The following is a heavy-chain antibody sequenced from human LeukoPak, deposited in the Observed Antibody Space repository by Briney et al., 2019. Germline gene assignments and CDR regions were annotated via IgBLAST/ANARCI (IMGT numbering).Heavy chain of an antibody. CDR2: AYSDGNT. V-gene: IGHV3-66*04. J-gene: IGHJ6*02. Sequence: GGSLRLSCAASGITVNSTYISWVRQAPGKGLEWVSVAYSDGNTYYAGSVKGRFTISRDNSKNTLFLQMNSLRAEDTAVYYCARLFGSGWPGYFYYAMDVWGQGTTAAVSS. D-gene: IGHD6-19*01. CDR3: ARLFGSGWPGYFYYAMDV. CDR1: GITVNSTY.